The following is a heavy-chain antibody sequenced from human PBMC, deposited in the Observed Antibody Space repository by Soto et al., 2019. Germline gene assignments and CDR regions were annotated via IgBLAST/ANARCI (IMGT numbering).Heavy chain of an antibody. CDR3: ARVYYDILTGYYYGMDV. D-gene: IGHD3-9*01. V-gene: IGHV4-59*01. Sequence: SETLSLTCTVSGGSISSSYWSWIRQPPGKGLEWIGYIYYSGSTNYNPSLKSRVTVSVDTSKKKFSLMLNSVTAADTAVYYCARVYYDILTGYYYGMDVWGQGTTVTVSS. CDR2: IYYSGST. J-gene: IGHJ6*02. CDR1: GGSISSSY.